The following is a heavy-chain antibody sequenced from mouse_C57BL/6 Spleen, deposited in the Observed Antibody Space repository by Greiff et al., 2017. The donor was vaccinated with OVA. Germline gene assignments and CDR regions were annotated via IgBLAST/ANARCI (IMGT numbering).Heavy chain of an antibody. J-gene: IGHJ4*01. V-gene: IGHV5-17*01. D-gene: IGHD1-2*01. CDR3: ARAPGYYYAMDY. CDR2: ISSGSSTI. Sequence: EVKLMESGGGLVKPGGSLKLSCAASGFTFSDYGMHWVRQAPEKGLEWVAYISSGSSTIYYADTVKGRFTISRDNAKNTLFLQMTSLRSEDTAMYYCARAPGYYYAMDYWGQGTSVTVSS. CDR1: GFTFSDYG.